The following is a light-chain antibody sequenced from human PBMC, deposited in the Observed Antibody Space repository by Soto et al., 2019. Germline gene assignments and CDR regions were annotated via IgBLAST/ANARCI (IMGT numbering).Light chain of an antibody. CDR1: SSDIGAYIY. J-gene: IGLJ1*01. Sequence: QSVLTQPPSASGSPGRSVTISCTGTSSDIGAYIYVSWYQQHPGKAPKLMISEVSRRPSGVPERFSGSKSGNTASLTVSGLQAEDEAHYYCSSYAGSNNFVFGPGKKVSVL. V-gene: IGLV2-8*01. CDR2: EVS. CDR3: SSYAGSNNFV.